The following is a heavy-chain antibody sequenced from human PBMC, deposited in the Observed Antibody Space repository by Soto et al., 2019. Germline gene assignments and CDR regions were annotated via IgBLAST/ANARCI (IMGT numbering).Heavy chain of an antibody. V-gene: IGHV4-59*11. CDR1: YESSKNHY. J-gene: IGHJ4*02. D-gene: IGHD2-2*03. CDR3: ASGWMAAFDN. CDR2: IYYSGST. Sequence: SETLSHTNSVTYESSKNHYWRWIRQAPGKGLEWIGYIYYSGSTLYNPSLKRRVTISADTAKNQFSLRLTSLTAADTAVYYCASGWMAAFDNWGQGTLVTVSS.